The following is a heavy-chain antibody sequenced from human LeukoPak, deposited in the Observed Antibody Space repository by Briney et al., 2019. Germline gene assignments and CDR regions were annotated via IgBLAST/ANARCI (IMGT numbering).Heavy chain of an antibody. CDR1: GGSISGSFYY. Sequence: SETLSLTCTVSGGSISGSFYYWGWIRQPPGKGLEWIGEINHSGSTNYNPSLKSRVTISVDTSKNQFSLKLSSVTAADTAVYYCARVHYDSSGYYGFDYWGQGTLVTVSS. V-gene: IGHV4-39*07. CDR3: ARVHYDSSGYYGFDY. D-gene: IGHD3-22*01. CDR2: INHSGST. J-gene: IGHJ4*02.